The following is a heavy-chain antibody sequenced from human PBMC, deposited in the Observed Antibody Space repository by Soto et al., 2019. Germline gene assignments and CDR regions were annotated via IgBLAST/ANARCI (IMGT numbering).Heavy chain of an antibody. Sequence: EVQLVESGGGLVQPGGSLRLSCAASGFTFSSYWMHWVRQAPGKGLVWVSRIDNAGSSVRYADCVKGRFTISRDNAKNTLYLQMNSLRAEDTAVYYCTRVGGSVSGMDVWGQGTTVTVSS. CDR3: TRVGGSVSGMDV. J-gene: IGHJ6*02. V-gene: IGHV3-74*01. CDR1: GFTFSSYW. CDR2: IDNAGSSV. D-gene: IGHD1-26*01.